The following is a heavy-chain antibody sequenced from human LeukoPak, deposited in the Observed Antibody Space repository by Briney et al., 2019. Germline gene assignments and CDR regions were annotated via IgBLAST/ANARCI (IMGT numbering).Heavy chain of an antibody. Sequence: GGSLRLSCAASGFTFSSYWMHWVRQAPGKGLVWVSRINSDGSSTSYADSVKGRFTISRDNAKNTLYLQMNSLRAEDTAVYYCARDPSIVGARVHYYYYYYMDVWGKGTTVTVSS. D-gene: IGHD1-26*01. CDR1: GFTFSSYW. J-gene: IGHJ6*03. V-gene: IGHV3-74*01. CDR3: ARDPSIVGARVHYYYYYYMDV. CDR2: INSDGSST.